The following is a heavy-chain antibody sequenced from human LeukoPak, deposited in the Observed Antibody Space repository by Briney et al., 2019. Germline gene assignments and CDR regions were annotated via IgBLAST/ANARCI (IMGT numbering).Heavy chain of an antibody. CDR3: ARTQEGKYSSSWGLFGY. V-gene: IGHV4-59*01. CDR1: GGSISSYY. Sequence: SETLSLTCTVSGGSISSYYWSWIRQPPGKGLEWIGYIYYSGSTNYNPSLKSRVTISVDTSKNQFSLKLSSVTAADTAVYYCARTQEGKYSSSWGLFGYWGQGTLVTVSS. D-gene: IGHD6-6*01. J-gene: IGHJ4*02. CDR2: IYYSGST.